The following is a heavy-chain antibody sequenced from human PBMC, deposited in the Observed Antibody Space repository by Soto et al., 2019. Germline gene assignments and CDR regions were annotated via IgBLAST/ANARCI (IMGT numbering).Heavy chain of an antibody. CDR3: ARHVPAAGYSYGMDV. CDR1: GGTFSSYA. V-gene: IGHV1-69*05. J-gene: IGHJ6*02. Sequence: QVQLVQSGAEVKKPGSSVKVSCKASGGTFSSYAISWVRQAPGQGLEWMGGIIPIFGTANYAQKFQGRVTXPXXXSXXPAYMELSSLRSEDTAVYYCARHVPAAGYSYGMDVWGQGTTVTVSS. CDR2: IIPIFGTA. D-gene: IGHD2-2*01.